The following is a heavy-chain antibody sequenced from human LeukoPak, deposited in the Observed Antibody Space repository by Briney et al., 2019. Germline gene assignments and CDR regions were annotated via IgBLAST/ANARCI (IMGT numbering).Heavy chain of an antibody. CDR1: GFTFDDYA. CDR2: ISWNSGSI. D-gene: IGHD6-13*01. V-gene: IGHV3-9*01. J-gene: IGHJ5*02. CDR3: AKAPIAGYSSSWYGDNWFDP. Sequence: PGGSLRLSCAASGFTFDDYAMHWVRQAPGKGLEWVSGISWNSGSIGYADSVKGRFTISRDNAKNSLYLQMNSLRAEDTALYYCAKAPIAGYSSSWYGDNWFDPWGQGTLVTVSS.